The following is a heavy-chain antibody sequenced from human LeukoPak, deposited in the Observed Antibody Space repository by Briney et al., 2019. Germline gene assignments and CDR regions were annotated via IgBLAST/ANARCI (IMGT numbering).Heavy chain of an antibody. J-gene: IGHJ4*02. Sequence: PGGFLRLSCVASGFPFNSYSMNWVRQAPGKGLEWLSYITDTGSSIFYADSVKGRFTISRDNSKSALYLQMNSLRAEDTAVYYCAKVLYSGSYYDFDSWAQGTLVTVSS. V-gene: IGHV3-21*04. CDR3: AKVLYSGSYYDFDS. CDR2: ITDTGSSI. CDR1: GFPFNSYS. D-gene: IGHD1-26*01.